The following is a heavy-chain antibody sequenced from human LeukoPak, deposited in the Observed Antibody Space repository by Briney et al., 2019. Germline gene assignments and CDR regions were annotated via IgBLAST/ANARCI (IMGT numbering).Heavy chain of an antibody. V-gene: IGHV1-24*01. J-gene: IGHJ4*02. CDR3: ATVSDIVGATSEFGFGY. Sequence: ASVKVSCKVSGYTLTELSMHWVRQAPGKGLEWMGGFDPEDGETIYAQKSQGRVTMTEDTSTDTAYMELSSLRSEDTAVYYCATVSDIVGATSEFGFGYWGQGTLVTVSS. CDR2: FDPEDGET. D-gene: IGHD1-26*01. CDR1: GYTLTELS.